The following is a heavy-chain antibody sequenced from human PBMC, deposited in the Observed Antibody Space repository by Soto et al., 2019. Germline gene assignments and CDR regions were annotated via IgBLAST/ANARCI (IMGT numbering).Heavy chain of an antibody. D-gene: IGHD3-16*01. Sequence: QVQFMQSGGGVVQPGKSLRLSCAASGVTFSRYAMHWVRQAPGERLGWVAVVFCDGNYKNYGDSVKGRFTVSRDNSKNTTYLQMNGLRPEDTGVYYWTKGGTVPFDYWGQGSLVIVSS. CDR2: VFCDGNYK. CDR3: TKGGTVPFDY. J-gene: IGHJ4*02. V-gene: IGHV3-30*18. CDR1: GVTFSRYA.